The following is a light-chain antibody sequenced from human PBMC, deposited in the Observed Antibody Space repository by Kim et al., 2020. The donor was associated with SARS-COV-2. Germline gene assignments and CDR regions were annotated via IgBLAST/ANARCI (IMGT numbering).Light chain of an antibody. Sequence: IAMTQSPATLSVSPGDRVTLSCRASQSVDRDVAWYQQKPGQPPRLLIYDASTRATGVADRFRGSGSGTEFTLTISSLQSEDLAVYYCQHYHKWPTWTFGRGTKVDIK. J-gene: IGKJ1*01. V-gene: IGKV3-15*01. CDR3: QHYHKWPTWT. CDR2: DAS. CDR1: QSVDRD.